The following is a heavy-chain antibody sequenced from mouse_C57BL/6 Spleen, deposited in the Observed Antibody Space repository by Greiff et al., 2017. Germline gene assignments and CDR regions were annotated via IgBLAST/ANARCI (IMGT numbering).Heavy chain of an antibody. CDR3: ARRSLGDAMDY. V-gene: IGHV1-66*01. Sequence: QVQLQQSGPELVKPGASVKISCKASGYSFTSYYIHWVKQRPGQGLEWIGWIYPGSGNTKYNEKFKGKATLTADTSSSTAYMQLSSLTSEDSAVYYCARRSLGDAMDYWGQGTSVTVSS. CDR1: GYSFTSYY. J-gene: IGHJ4*01. D-gene: IGHD4-1*01. CDR2: IYPGSGNT.